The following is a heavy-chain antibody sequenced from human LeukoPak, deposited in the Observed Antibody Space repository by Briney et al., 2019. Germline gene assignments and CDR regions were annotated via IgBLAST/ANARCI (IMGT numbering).Heavy chain of an antibody. D-gene: IGHD6-13*01. J-gene: IGHJ5*02. CDR1: GYTFTSYA. V-gene: IGHV7-4-1*02. CDR3: ARDLAAAGTRANWFDP. Sequence: ASVKVSCKASGYTFTSYAMNWVRQAPGQGLEWMGWINTNTGNPTYAQGFTGRFVFSLDTSVSTAYLQISSLKAEDTAVYYCARDLAAAGTRANWFDPWGQGTLVTVSS. CDR2: INTNTGNP.